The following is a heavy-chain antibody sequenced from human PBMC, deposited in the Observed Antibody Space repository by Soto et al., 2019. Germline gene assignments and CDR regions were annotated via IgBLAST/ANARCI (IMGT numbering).Heavy chain of an antibody. CDR1: GFTFSSYS. J-gene: IGHJ4*02. CDR3: AKGGQWLVRSCFDY. CDR2: ISSSGGST. V-gene: IGHV3-23*04. Sequence: EVQLVESGGGLVKPGGSLRLSCAASGFTFSSYSMNWVRQAPGKGLEWVSSISSSGGSTYYADSVKGRFTISRDNSKNTLYLQMNSLRAEDTAVYYCAKGGQWLVRSCFDYWGQGTLVTVSS. D-gene: IGHD6-19*01.